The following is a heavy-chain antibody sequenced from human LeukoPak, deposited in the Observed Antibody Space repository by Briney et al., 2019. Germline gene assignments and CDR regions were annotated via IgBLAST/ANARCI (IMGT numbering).Heavy chain of an antibody. D-gene: IGHD3-22*01. CDR3: AREVEAVPRIYDSSGYYPYYYYGMDV. CDR2: ISYDGKVK. CDR1: GFAFSTYG. Sequence: GGSLRLSCAASGFAFSTYGMQWVRQAPGKGLEWVAVISYDGKVKHYTDSVKGRFTISRDNSRNTLYLQMNSLRAEDTAVYYCAREVEAVPRIYDSSGYYPYYYYGMDVWGQGTTVTVSS. V-gene: IGHV3-30*03. J-gene: IGHJ6*02.